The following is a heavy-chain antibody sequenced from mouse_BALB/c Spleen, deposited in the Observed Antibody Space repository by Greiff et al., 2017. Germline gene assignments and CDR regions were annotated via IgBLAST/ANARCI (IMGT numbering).Heavy chain of an antibody. CDR3: ARGRSYAMDY. Sequence: QVQLKQSAAELARPGASVKMSCKASGYTFTSYTMHWVKQRPGQGLEWIGYINPSSGYTEYNQKFKDKTTLTADKSSSTAYMQLSSLTSEDSAVYYCARGRSYAMDYWGQGTSVTVSS. CDR1: GYTFTSYT. J-gene: IGHJ4*01. CDR2: INPSSGYT. V-gene: IGHV1-4*02.